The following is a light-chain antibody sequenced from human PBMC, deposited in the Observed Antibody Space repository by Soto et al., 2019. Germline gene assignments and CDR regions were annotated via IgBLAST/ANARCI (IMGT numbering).Light chain of an antibody. J-gene: IGLJ2*01. CDR3: SSYTSSSTLYVV. V-gene: IGLV2-8*01. Sequence: QSVLTQPPSASGSPGQSVTISCTGTSSDIGAYIYVSWYQQHPGKAPKLMISEVSRRPSGVPERFSGSKSGNTASLTVSGLQAEDEADYYCSSYTSSSTLYVVFGGGTKLTVL. CDR2: EVS. CDR1: SSDIGAYIY.